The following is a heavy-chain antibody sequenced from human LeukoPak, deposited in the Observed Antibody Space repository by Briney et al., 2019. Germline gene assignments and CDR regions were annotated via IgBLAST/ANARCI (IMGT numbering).Heavy chain of an antibody. CDR2: ISYDGSNK. V-gene: IGHV3-30-3*01. J-gene: IGHJ4*02. CDR3: ARAVVTLFYFDY. D-gene: IGHD3-22*01. CDR1: GFTFSSYA. Sequence: GGSLRLSCAASGFTFSSYAMHWVRQAPGKGLEWVAVISYDGSNKYYADSVKGRFTISRDNSKNTLYLQMNSLRAEDTAVYYCARAVVTLFYFDYWGQGTPVTVSS.